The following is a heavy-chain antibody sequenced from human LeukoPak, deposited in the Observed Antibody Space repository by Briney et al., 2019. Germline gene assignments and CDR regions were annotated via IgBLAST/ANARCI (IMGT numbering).Heavy chain of an antibody. D-gene: IGHD7-27*01. Sequence: GGSLRLSCAASGFSVITDYMTWVRRAPGKGLEWVSTLYSSGNTYYADSVKGRFTVSRDNSKNTLFLEMSSLRAEDTAVYFCARGWGSFENWGQGTLVAVSS. V-gene: IGHV3-53*01. CDR3: ARGWGSFEN. CDR2: LYSSGNT. CDR1: GFSVITDY. J-gene: IGHJ4*02.